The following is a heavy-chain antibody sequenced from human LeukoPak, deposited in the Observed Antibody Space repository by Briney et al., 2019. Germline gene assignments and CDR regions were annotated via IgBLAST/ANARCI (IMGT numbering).Heavy chain of an antibody. CDR2: IYYSGST. J-gene: IGHJ5*02. Sequence: SETLSLTCTVSGGSISSYYWSWIRQPPGKGLEWIGYIYYSGSTNYNPSLKSRVTISVDTSKNQFSLKLSSVTAADTAVYYCARDSGTTGEVKFDPWGQGTLVTVSS. CDR3: ARDSGTTGEVKFDP. D-gene: IGHD3-10*01. CDR1: GGSISSYY. V-gene: IGHV4-59*01.